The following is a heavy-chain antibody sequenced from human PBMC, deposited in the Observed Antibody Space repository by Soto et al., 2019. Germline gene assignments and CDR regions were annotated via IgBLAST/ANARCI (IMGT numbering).Heavy chain of an antibody. V-gene: IGHV3-15*07. Sequence: EVQLVESGGGLVKPGGSLRLSCAASGFTFSNAWMNWVRQAPGKGLEWVGRIKSKTDGGTTDYAAPVKGRFTISRDDSKNPLYLQMNRLKTEDTAVYYCIVRYPYYFDYWGQGTLVTVSS. CDR1: GFTFSNAW. CDR2: IKSKTDGGTT. J-gene: IGHJ4*02. D-gene: IGHD2-21*01. CDR3: IVRYPYYFDY.